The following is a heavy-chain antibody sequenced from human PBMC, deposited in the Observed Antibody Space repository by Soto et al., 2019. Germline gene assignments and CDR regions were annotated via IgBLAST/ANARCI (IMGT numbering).Heavy chain of an antibody. CDR2: IYYSGST. Sequence: TSETLSLTCTVSGGSISSYYWSWIRQPPGKGLEWIGYIYYSGSTNYNPSLKSRVTISVDTSKNQFSLKLSSVTAADTAVYYCARAPRLKTTVTKPRYYYYGMDVWGKGTTVTVSS. J-gene: IGHJ6*04. CDR1: GGSISSYY. CDR3: ARAPRLKTTVTKPRYYYYGMDV. V-gene: IGHV4-59*01. D-gene: IGHD4-17*01.